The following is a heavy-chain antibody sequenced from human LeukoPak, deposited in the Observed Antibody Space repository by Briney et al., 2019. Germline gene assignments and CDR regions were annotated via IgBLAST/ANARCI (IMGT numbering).Heavy chain of an antibody. CDR1: GDSVSSNSAA. CDR3: ASRAYCTNGVCLNYFDY. Sequence: SQTLSLTCAISGDSVSSNSAAWNWIRQSPSRGLEWLGRTYYRSKWYNDYAVSVKSRITINPGTSKNQFSLQLNSVTPEDTAVYYCASRAYCTNGVCLNYFDYWGQGTLVTVSS. J-gene: IGHJ4*02. CDR2: TYYRSKWYN. D-gene: IGHD2-8*01. V-gene: IGHV6-1*01.